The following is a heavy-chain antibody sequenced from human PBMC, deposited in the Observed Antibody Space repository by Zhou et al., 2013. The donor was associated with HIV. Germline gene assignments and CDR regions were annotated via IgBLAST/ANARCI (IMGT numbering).Heavy chain of an antibody. J-gene: IGHJ4*02. V-gene: IGHV1-18*01. D-gene: IGHD6-19*01. CDR3: ARDPXRIAVAGNYFDY. CDR2: ISAYNGDT. Sequence: QVQLVQSGAEVEKPGASVKLSCKASGYTFTTYGIGWVRQAPGQGLEWMGWISAYNGDTNYAQKLQGRVTMTTDTSTSTAYMELSSLRSEDTAVYYCARDPXRIAVAGNYFDYWGQGTLVTVSS. CDR1: GYTFTTYG.